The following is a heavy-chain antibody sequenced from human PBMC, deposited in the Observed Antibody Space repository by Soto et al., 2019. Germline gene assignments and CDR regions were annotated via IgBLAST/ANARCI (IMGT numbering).Heavy chain of an antibody. D-gene: IGHD1-26*01. Sequence: GGSLRLSCAASGFTFSSYAMSWVRQAPGKGLEWVSAISGSGGSTYYADPVKGRFTISRDNSKNTLYLQMNSLRAEDTAVYYCAKDLVGATYYYYYGMDVWGQGTTVTVSS. J-gene: IGHJ6*02. V-gene: IGHV3-23*01. CDR3: AKDLVGATYYYYYGMDV. CDR2: ISGSGGST. CDR1: GFTFSSYA.